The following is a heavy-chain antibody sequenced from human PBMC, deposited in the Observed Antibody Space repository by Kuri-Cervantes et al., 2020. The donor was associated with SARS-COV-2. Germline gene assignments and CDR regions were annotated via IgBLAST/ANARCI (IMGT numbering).Heavy chain of an antibody. CDR2: LSTDGSRA. V-gene: IGHV3-74*01. Sequence: GGSLRLSCAASGFTFNNYWMHWVRQAPGKGLVWVSRLSTDGSRADYADSVKGRFTISRDNAKNTLYLQMNSLRVEDTAVYYCARDPTAGRLRYFDWFSSGPSNYYGMDVWGQGTTVTVSS. CDR3: ARDPTAGRLRYFDWFSSGPSNYYGMDV. D-gene: IGHD3-9*01. J-gene: IGHJ6*02. CDR1: GFTFNNYW.